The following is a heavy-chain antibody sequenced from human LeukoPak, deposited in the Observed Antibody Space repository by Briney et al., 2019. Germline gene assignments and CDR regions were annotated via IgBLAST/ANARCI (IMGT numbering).Heavy chain of an antibody. CDR1: GFTFSNYW. CDR3: ARDKKSGESSEIDY. CDR2: INRDGSTT. J-gene: IGHJ4*02. D-gene: IGHD3-10*01. V-gene: IGHV3-74*03. Sequence: GGSLRLSCAASGFTFSNYWVHWVRQAPRKGLVWVSRINRDGSTTKYADSVKGRFTVSRDNAKNTLNLQMNSLRAEDTAVYYCARDKKSGESSEIDYWGQGTLVTVSS.